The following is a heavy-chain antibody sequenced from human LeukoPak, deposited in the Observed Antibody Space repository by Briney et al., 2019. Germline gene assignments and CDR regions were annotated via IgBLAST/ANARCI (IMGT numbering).Heavy chain of an antibody. CDR1: GGSVSRGSYY. CDR3: ARGNYGDYKYYYYYYMDV. Sequence: SETLSLTCTVSGGSVSRGSYYWSWIRQPAGKGLEWIGRIYTSGSTNYNPSLKSRVTISVDTSKNQFSLKLSSVTAADTAVYYCARGNYGDYKYYYYYYMDVWGKGTTVTVSS. J-gene: IGHJ6*03. D-gene: IGHD4-17*01. V-gene: IGHV4-61*02. CDR2: IYTSGST.